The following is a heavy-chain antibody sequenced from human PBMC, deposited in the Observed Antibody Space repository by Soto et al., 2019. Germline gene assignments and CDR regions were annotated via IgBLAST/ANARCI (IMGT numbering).Heavy chain of an antibody. CDR3: ARVSILIAARPILDY. V-gene: IGHV4-30-4*01. Sequence: SETLSLTCTVSGGSISSGDYYWSWIRQPPGKGLEWIGYIYYSGSTYYNPSLKSRVTISVDTSKNQFSLKLSSVTAADTAVYYCARVSILIAARPILDYWGQGTLVTVSS. J-gene: IGHJ4*02. D-gene: IGHD6-6*01. CDR1: GGSISSGDYY. CDR2: IYYSGST.